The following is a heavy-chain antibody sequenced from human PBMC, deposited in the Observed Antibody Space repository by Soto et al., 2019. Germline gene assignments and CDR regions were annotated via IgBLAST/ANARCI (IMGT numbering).Heavy chain of an antibody. CDR1: GGSFSGYY. J-gene: IGHJ5*02. D-gene: IGHD3-9*01. V-gene: IGHV4-34*01. Sequence: AETLSLTCAVYGGSFSGYYWSWIRQPPGKGLEWIGEINHSGSTNYNPSLKSRVTISVDTSKNQFSLKLSSVTAADTAVYYCARKRYFHWSRVSGFDPWGQGTLVTVSS. CDR3: ARKRYFHWSRVSGFDP. CDR2: INHSGST.